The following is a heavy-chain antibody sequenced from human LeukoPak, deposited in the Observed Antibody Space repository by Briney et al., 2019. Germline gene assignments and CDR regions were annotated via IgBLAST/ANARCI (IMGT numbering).Heavy chain of an antibody. Sequence: GGSLRLSCAASGFTFSSYSMNWVRQAPGKGLEWVSSISSSSSYIYYADSVKGRFTISRDNAKNSLYLQMNSLGAEDTAVYFCAKASSSTTCRHFDYWGQGTLVTVSS. D-gene: IGHD2/OR15-2a*01. CDR2: ISSSSSYI. CDR3: AKASSSTTCRHFDY. CDR1: GFTFSSYS. J-gene: IGHJ4*02. V-gene: IGHV3-21*04.